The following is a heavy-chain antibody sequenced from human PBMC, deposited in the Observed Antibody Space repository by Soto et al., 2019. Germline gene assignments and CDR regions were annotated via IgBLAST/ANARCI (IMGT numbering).Heavy chain of an antibody. CDR2: ISSSGSTI. V-gene: IGHV3-11*01. J-gene: IGHJ5*02. D-gene: IGHD6-13*01. CDR3: ATSSWSPHWFDP. Sequence: GGSLRLSCAASGFTFSDYYMSWIRQAPGKGLEWVSYISSSGSTIYYADSVKGRFTISRDNAKNSLYLQMNSLRAEDTAVYYCATSSWSPHWFDPWGQGTLVTVSS. CDR1: GFTFSDYY.